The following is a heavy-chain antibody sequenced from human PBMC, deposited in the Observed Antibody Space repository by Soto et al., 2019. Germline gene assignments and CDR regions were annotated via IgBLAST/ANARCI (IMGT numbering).Heavy chain of an antibody. Sequence: QVQLVQSGAEVKKPGSSVKVSCKASGGTFSSYAISWVRQAPGQGLEWMGGIIPIFGTANYAQKFQGRVTIIAYESTSTAYMGLSSLRSEDTAVYYCASPLGGYYGMDVWGQGTTVTVSS. CDR3: ASPLGGYYGMDV. CDR1: GGTFSSYA. V-gene: IGHV1-69*12. CDR2: IIPIFGTA. D-gene: IGHD3-16*01. J-gene: IGHJ6*02.